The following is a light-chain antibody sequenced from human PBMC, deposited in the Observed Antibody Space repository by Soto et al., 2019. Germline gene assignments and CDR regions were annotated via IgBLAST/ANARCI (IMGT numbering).Light chain of an antibody. J-gene: IGKJ2*01. Sequence: DIQMTQSPSSLSASLGDRVTITCQASRDIMDYLNRFQQKAGKAPKLLIYAASNLETGVPSRFSGSGSGTNFTFTISSLQPEDIATYYCQQYDNFPPYTFGQGTKLEMK. CDR3: QQYDNFPPYT. CDR1: RDIMDY. CDR2: AAS. V-gene: IGKV1-33*01.